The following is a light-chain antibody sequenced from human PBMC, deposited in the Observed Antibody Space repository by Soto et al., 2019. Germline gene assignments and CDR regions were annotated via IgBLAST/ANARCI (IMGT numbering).Light chain of an antibody. CDR2: NNN. Sequence: QSVLTQPPSASGTPGQRVTISCSGSSSNIGSNTVNWYQQLPGTAPKLLIYNNNQRPSGVPDRFSGSKSGTSASLAISGLXXXXXXXXXXAAWDDSLNGLVFGTGTKLTVL. CDR1: SSNIGSNT. CDR3: AAWDDSLNGLV. V-gene: IGLV1-44*01. J-gene: IGLJ1*01.